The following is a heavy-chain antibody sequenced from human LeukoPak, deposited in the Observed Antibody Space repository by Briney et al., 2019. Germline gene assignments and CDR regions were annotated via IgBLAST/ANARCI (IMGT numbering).Heavy chain of an antibody. J-gene: IGHJ5*02. D-gene: IGHD3-10*01. CDR2: IYYSGST. CDR1: GGSISSYY. CDR3: ARDAYYYGSGSYNWFDP. V-gene: IGHV4-59*01. Sequence: SETLSLTCTVSGGSISSYYWSWIRQPPGKGLEWIGYIYYSGSTNYNPSLKSRVTISVDTSKNQFSLKLSSVTAADTAVHYCARDAYYYGSGSYNWFDPWGQGTLVTVSS.